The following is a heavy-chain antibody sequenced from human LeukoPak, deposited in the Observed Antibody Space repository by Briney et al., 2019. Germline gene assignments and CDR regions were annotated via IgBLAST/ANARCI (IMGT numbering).Heavy chain of an antibody. CDR2: ISDDGSNN. CDR1: GFTFSNYA. D-gene: IGHD6-19*01. Sequence: PGGSLRLSCVASGFTFSNYAMHWVRQAPGKGLEWVAVISDDGSNNYYADSVKGRFTISRDNSKNTLFLQVKSLRAEDTAVYYCARGPPGYSSGWQVPYGMDVWGQGTTVTVSS. CDR3: ARGPPGYSSGWQVPYGMDV. V-gene: IGHV3-30*03. J-gene: IGHJ6*02.